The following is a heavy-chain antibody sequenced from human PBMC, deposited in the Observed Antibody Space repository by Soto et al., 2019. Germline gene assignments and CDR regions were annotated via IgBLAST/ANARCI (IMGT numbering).Heavy chain of an antibody. D-gene: IGHD3-22*01. Sequence: SVKVSCKASGFTFTSSAVHWVRQARGQRLEWIGWIVVGSGNTNYAQKFQERVTITRDMSTSTAYMELSSLRSEDTAVYYCAARYDSSGYGFDYWGQGTLVTVSS. CDR3: AARYDSSGYGFDY. J-gene: IGHJ4*02. CDR1: GFTFTSSA. V-gene: IGHV1-58*01. CDR2: IVVGSGNT.